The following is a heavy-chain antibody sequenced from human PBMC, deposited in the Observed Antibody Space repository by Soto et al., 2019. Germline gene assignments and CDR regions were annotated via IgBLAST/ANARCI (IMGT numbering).Heavy chain of an antibody. J-gene: IGHJ6*02. CDR2: INWNEGRT. CDR3: ARVRTENYYGMDV. CDR1: GFTFDDYG. Sequence: GGSLRLSCAASGFTFDDYGMSWVRQAPGKGLEWVSGINWNEGRTCYADSVKGRFTISRDNGKNTLYLQMNSLRAEDTAIYYCARVRTENYYGMDVWGQGTTVTVSS. V-gene: IGHV3-20*04.